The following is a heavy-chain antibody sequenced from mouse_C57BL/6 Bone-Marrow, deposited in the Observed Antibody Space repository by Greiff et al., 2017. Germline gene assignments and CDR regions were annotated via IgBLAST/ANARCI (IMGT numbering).Heavy chain of an antibody. J-gene: IGHJ4*01. CDR1: GYTFTSYW. D-gene: IGHD1-1*01. CDR2: IDPNSGGT. CDR3: ARTGGSSYRAMDY. V-gene: IGHV1-72*01. Sequence: KQSCKASGYTFTSYWMHWVKQRPGRGLEWIGRIDPNSGGTKYNEKFKSKATLTVDKPSSTAYMQLSSLTSEDSAVYDCARTGGSSYRAMDYWGQGTSVTVSS.